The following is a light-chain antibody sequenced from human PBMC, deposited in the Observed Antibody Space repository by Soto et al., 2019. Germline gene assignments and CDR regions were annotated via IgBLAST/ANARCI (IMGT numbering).Light chain of an antibody. CDR2: GIS. CDR1: QSVSTNY. V-gene: IGKV3-20*01. Sequence: EVVLTPPPGTLSLSPGERATPSSRASQSVSTNYFAWYQQKPGQPPRLLIYGISIRATGIPDRFSASGSGTDFTLTISRLEPEDFAVYYCEQYGSSPRTFGQGTKVDIK. CDR3: EQYGSSPRT. J-gene: IGKJ1*01.